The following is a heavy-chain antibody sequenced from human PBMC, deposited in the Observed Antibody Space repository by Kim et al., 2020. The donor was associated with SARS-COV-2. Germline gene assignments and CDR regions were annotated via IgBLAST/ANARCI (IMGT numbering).Heavy chain of an antibody. CDR2: TYYRSKWYN. CDR3: ARGGTTVSGEGILDYYYGMDV. Sequence: SQTLSLTCAISGDRVSSNSAAWNWIRQSPSRGLEWLGRTYYRSKWYNDYAVSVKSRITINPDTSKNQFSLQLNSVTPEDTAVYYCARGGTTVSGEGILDYYYGMDVWGQGTTVTVSS. D-gene: IGHD1-1*01. V-gene: IGHV6-1*01. CDR1: GDRVSSNSAA. J-gene: IGHJ6*02.